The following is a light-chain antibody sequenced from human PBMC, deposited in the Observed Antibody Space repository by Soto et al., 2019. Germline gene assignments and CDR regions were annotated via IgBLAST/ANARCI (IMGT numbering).Light chain of an antibody. CDR1: QDINNY. CDR2: GAS. J-gene: IGKJ5*01. V-gene: IGKV1-33*01. CDR3: QQYDTLPPST. Sequence: DIQMTQSPSSLSASVGDRVTITCQASQDINNYLNWYQQKPGKAPKLLIYGASNLETGVPSRFSGSGSGTDFTFTISTLQPQDIATYYCQQYDTLPPSTFRQGTRLEIK.